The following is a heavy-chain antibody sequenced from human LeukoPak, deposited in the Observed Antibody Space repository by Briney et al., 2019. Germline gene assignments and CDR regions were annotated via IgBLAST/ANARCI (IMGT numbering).Heavy chain of an antibody. CDR1: GHTFTIYY. CDR3: ARGGIVVVVAPTLPLLP. J-gene: IGHJ5*02. V-gene: IGHV1-46*01. D-gene: IGHD2-15*01. Sequence: ASEKVSCKASGHTFTIYYMHWVRQAPGQGLEWMGIITPIVGSTSYAQKFQGRVTMTRDTSTSTVYMELSSLRSEDTAVYYWARGGIVVVVAPTLPLLPWGQGTLVTVSS. CDR2: ITPIVGST.